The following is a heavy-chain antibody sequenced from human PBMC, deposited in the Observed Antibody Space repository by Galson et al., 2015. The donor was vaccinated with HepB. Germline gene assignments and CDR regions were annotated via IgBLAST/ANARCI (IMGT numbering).Heavy chain of an antibody. D-gene: IGHD4-17*01. V-gene: IGHV5-51*01. CDR3: AVAGATTEFGWFDP. J-gene: IGHJ5*02. CDR1: GYRFTSHW. Sequence: QSGAEVKKPGGSLKISCKGSGYRFTSHWIGWVRQMPGKGLEWMGIIYPGDSDTRYSPSFQGQVAISADKSINTAYLQWSSLKASDTAMYYCAVAGATTEFGWFDPWGQGTLVTVSS. CDR2: IYPGDSDT.